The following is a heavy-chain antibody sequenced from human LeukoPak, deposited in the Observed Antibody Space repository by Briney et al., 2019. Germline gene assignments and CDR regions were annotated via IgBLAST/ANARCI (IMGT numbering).Heavy chain of an antibody. J-gene: IGHJ4*02. Sequence: PSETLSLTCTVSGGSISSHYWSWIRQPPGKGLEWIGYIYYSGSTNYNPSLKSRVTISVDTSKNQFSLKLSSVTAADTAVYYCAGQPGMGSWTRGFDYWGQGTLVTVSS. CDR3: AGQPGMGSWTRGFDY. CDR1: GGSISSHY. CDR2: IYYSGST. V-gene: IGHV4-59*11. D-gene: IGHD6-13*01.